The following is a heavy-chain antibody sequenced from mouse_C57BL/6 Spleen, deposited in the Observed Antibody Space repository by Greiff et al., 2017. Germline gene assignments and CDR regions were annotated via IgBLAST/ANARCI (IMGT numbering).Heavy chain of an antibody. J-gene: IGHJ2*01. Sequence: DVMLVESGGGLVKPGGSLKLSCAASGFTFSSYAMSWVRQTPEKRLEWVATISDGGSYTYYPDNVKGRFTISRDKAKDNLYLQMSQLKSEETAMYYCARESSGVDYFDYWGQGTTRTVSS. CDR2: ISDGGSYT. CDR3: ARESSGVDYFDY. D-gene: IGHD3-1*01. CDR1: GFTFSSYA. V-gene: IGHV5-4*01.